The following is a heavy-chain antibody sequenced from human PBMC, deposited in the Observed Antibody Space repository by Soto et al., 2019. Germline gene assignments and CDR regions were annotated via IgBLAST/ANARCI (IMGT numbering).Heavy chain of an antibody. CDR1: GFSFSYFG. J-gene: IGHJ4*02. CDR3: N. V-gene: IGHV3-33*01. CDR2: IGHDGTYK. Sequence: QVHLVQSGGGVVQPGRSLSLSCATSGFSFSYFGMHWVRQAPGKGLEWVAVIGHDGTYKKYGDSVRGRFTVSRDSLRDEDTAIYYCARDFRVGKYSDNWGQGTLVPVSS. D-gene: IGHD3-3*01.